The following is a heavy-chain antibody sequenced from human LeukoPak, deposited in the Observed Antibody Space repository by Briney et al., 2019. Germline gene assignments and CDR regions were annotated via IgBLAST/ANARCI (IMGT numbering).Heavy chain of an antibody. CDR1: GFTFSRSA. Sequence: GGSLRLSCAASGFTFSRSALTWVRQTPGEGLDWVSSISSSGNTYYADSVKGRFTISRDNSENMLYLQMNSLRAEDTAVYYCVKGRISEDGLDFWGQGTLVTVSS. V-gene: IGHV3-23*01. CDR3: VKGRISEDGLDF. CDR2: ISSSGNT. D-gene: IGHD6-13*01. J-gene: IGHJ4*02.